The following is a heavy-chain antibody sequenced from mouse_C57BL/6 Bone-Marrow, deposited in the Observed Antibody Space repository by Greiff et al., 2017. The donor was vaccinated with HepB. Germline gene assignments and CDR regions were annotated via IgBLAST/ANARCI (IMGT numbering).Heavy chain of an antibody. V-gene: IGHV1-64*01. CDR3: ARYDYDHYYAMDY. CDR2: IHPNSGST. D-gene: IGHD2-4*01. J-gene: IGHJ4*01. CDR1: GYTFTSYW. Sequence: QVQLQQPGAELVKPGASVKLSCKASGYTFTSYWMHWVKQRPGQGLEWIGMIHPNSGSTNYNEKFKSKATLTVDKSSSTAYMQLSSLTSEDSAVYYCARYDYDHYYAMDYWGQGTSVTVS.